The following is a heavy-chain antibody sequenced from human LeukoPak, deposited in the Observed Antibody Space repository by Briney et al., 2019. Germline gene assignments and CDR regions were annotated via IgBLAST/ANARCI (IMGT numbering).Heavy chain of an antibody. CDR3: ARVYRSRITIFGVVIIPSWFDP. CDR2: IYYSGST. CDR1: GGSISSYY. D-gene: IGHD3-3*01. V-gene: IGHV4-59*01. J-gene: IGHJ5*02. Sequence: SETLSLTCTVSGGSISSYYWSWIRQPPGKGLEWIGYIYYSGSTNYNPSLKSRVTISVDTSKNQFSLKLSSVTAADSAVYYCARVYRSRITIFGVVIIPSWFDPWGQGTLVTVSS.